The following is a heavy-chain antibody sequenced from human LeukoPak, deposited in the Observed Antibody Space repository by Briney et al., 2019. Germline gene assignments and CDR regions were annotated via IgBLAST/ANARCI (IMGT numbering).Heavy chain of an antibody. CDR1: GFIFSNYV. J-gene: IGHJ3*02. D-gene: IGHD3-10*02. CDR2: ISDIGIGT. CDR3: AKRGGGTMFAFDI. Sequence: GGSLRLSGAASGFIFSNYVMGWVRQAPGKGLELVSSISDIGIGTYYADSVKGRFTIFRDNSKNILYLQMNSLRAEDTAIYYCAKRGGGTMFAFDIWGQGTMVTVSS. V-gene: IGHV3-23*01.